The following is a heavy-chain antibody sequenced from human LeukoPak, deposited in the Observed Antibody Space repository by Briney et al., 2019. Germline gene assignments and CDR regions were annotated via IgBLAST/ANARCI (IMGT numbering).Heavy chain of an antibody. V-gene: IGHV3-48*02. CDR3: ASPRPYYYYGMDV. CDR1: GLTFSSYS. J-gene: IGHJ6*02. CDR2: ISSSSSTI. Sequence: GGSLRLSCAASGLTFSSYSMNWVRQAPGKGLEWVSYISSSSSTIYYADSVKGRFTISRDNAKNSLYLQMNSLRDEDTAVYYCASPRPYYYYGMDVWGQGTTVTVSS.